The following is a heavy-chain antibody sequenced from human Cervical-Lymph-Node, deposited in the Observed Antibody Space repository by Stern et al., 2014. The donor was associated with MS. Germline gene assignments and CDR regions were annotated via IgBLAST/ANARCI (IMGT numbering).Heavy chain of an antibody. CDR3: AMSGYDYGGGTGYIS. CDR2: IFQNGNT. V-gene: IGHV4-4*02. J-gene: IGHJ5*02. CDR1: GGFITNRRW. Sequence: QVQLQESGPGLVKPSGTLSLSCRVSGGFITNRRWWAWVRQPPGKGLEWIGEIFQNGNTNYNPSVKSRLSISIDQSKSQFSLRLSSVTAADTAIYYCAMSGYDYGGGTGYISWGQGTLVTVSS. D-gene: IGHD5-12*01.